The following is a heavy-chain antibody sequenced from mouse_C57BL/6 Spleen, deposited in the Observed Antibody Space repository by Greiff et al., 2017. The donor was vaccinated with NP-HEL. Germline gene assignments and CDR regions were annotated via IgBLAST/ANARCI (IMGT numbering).Heavy chain of an antibody. CDR3: APDYYGSSNWYFDV. Sequence: QVQLQQSGPELVKPGASVKISCKASGYAFSSSWMNWVKQRPGKGLEWIGRIYPGDGDTNYNGKFKGKATLTADKSSSTAYMQLSSLTSEDSAVYFCAPDYYGSSNWYFDVWGTGTTVTVSS. J-gene: IGHJ1*03. V-gene: IGHV1-82*01. CDR2: IYPGDGDT. CDR1: GYAFSSSW. D-gene: IGHD1-1*01.